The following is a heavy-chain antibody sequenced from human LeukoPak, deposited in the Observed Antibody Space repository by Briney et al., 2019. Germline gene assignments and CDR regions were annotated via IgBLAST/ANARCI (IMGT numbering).Heavy chain of an antibody. CDR1: GGSFSGYY. D-gene: IGHD2-8*01. V-gene: IGHV4-34*01. CDR3: ARYCTNGVCYRNLDI. J-gene: IGHJ3*02. Sequence: SETLSLTCAVYGGSFSGYYWSWIRQPPGKGLEWIGEINHSGSTNYSPSLKSRVTISVDTSKNQFSLKLSSVTAADTAVYYCARYCTNGVCYRNLDIWGQGTMVTVSS. CDR2: INHSGST.